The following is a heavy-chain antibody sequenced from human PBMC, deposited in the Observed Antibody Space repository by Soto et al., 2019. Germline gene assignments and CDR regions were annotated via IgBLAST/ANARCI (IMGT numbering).Heavy chain of an antibody. CDR3: AMFGELFVDYYYGMDV. J-gene: IGHJ6*02. V-gene: IGHV3-23*01. D-gene: IGHD3-10*02. CDR2: ISGSGGST. Sequence: EVQLLESGGGLVQPGESLRLSCAASGFTFSNYGMSWVRQAPGKGLEWVSAISGSGGSTFFADSVKGRFTISRDNSKNTLYLQMNSLRAEDTAVYYCAMFGELFVDYYYGMDVWGQGTTVTVSS. CDR1: GFTFSNYG.